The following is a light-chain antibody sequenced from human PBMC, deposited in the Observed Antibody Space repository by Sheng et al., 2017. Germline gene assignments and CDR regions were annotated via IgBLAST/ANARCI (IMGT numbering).Light chain of an antibody. CDR3: QQYGSSGYT. CDR2: GAS. Sequence: EIVLTQSPGTLSLSPGERATLSCRASQSVSSSYSAWYQQKPGQAPRLLIYGASSRAAGIPDRFSGSGSGTDFTLTISRLEPEDFAVYYCQQYGSSGYTFGQGTKLEI. CDR1: QSVSSSY. J-gene: IGKJ2*01. V-gene: IGKV3-20*01.